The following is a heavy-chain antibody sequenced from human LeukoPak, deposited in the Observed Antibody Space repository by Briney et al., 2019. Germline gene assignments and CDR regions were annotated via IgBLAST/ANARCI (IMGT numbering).Heavy chain of an antibody. CDR1: AFTFSNYW. D-gene: IGHD3-3*01. CDR3: ANLIVLRFLEWLPASGQY. J-gene: IGHJ4*02. CDR2: IKQDGSEK. V-gene: IGHV3-7*03. Sequence: PGGSLRLSCAASAFTFSNYWMNWVRQAPGKGLEWAANIKQDGSEKYYVDSVKGRFTISRDNAKNSLYLQMNSLRAEDTAVYYCANLIVLRFLEWLPASGQYWGQGTLVTVSS.